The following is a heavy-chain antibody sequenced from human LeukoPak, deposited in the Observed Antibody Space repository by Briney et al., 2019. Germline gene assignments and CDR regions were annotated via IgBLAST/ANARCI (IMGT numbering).Heavy chain of an antibody. J-gene: IGHJ4*02. CDR3: ARERLDGGYFGY. D-gene: IGHD2-15*01. V-gene: IGHV3-11*01. CDR1: GFPFSDYY. Sequence: PGGSLRLSCAASGFPFSDYYMSWLRQAPGKGLEWIAYVSGSGSSINYADSVTGRFTISRDNAKNSLYLQMNSLRAEDTALYYCARERLDGGYFGYWGLGTLVTVSS. CDR2: VSGSGSSI.